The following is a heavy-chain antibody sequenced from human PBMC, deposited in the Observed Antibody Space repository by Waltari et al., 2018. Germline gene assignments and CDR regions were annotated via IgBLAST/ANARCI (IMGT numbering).Heavy chain of an antibody. CDR2: IYSGDTT. CDR1: GFTVRNNF. Sequence: EVQLVESGGGLVPPGGSLRLSCAASGFTVRNNFMTWVRQAPGKGLEWVSIIYSGDTTLYGDSVRGRFTISRDSSKNTLDLQMNSLRADDTAVYYCARGRYGDYWGYWGQGTLVTVSS. D-gene: IGHD4-17*01. J-gene: IGHJ4*02. CDR3: ARGRYGDYWGY. V-gene: IGHV3-66*01.